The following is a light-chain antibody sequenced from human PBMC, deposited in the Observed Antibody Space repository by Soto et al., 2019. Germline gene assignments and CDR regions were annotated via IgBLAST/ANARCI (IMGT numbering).Light chain of an antibody. Sequence: EIVLTQSPGTLSLSPGERATLSCRTSQTSGSNFLAWYQHKPGQAPRLLIYASSNRATGIPDRFSGSASGPDFTLTINRLEPEDFAVYYCQLYGISPQFGQRTRLAIK. V-gene: IGKV3-20*01. CDR1: QTSGSNF. CDR2: ASS. CDR3: QLYGISPQ. J-gene: IGKJ5*01.